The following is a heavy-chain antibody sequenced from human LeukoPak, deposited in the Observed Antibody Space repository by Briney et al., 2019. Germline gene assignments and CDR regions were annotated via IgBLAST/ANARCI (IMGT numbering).Heavy chain of an antibody. CDR3: ATSAADDYYYYYYMDV. CDR2: IKQDGSEK. J-gene: IGHJ6*03. CDR1: GFTFSSYW. V-gene: IGHV3-7*01. D-gene: IGHD6-13*01. Sequence: QPGESLGLSCAASGFTFSSYWMSWVRQAPGKGLEWVANIKQDGSEKYYVDSVKGRFTISRDNAKNSLYLQMNSLRAEDTAVYYCATSAADDYYYYYYMDVWGKGTTVTVSS.